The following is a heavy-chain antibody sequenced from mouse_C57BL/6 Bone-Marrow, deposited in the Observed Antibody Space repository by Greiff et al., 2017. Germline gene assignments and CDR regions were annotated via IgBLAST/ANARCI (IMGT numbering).Heavy chain of an antibody. CDR3: ARRILYYFDY. V-gene: IGHV1-26*01. J-gene: IGHJ2*01. CDR2: INPNNGGT. Sequence: EVQLQQSGPELVKPGASVKISCKASGYTFTDYYMNWVKQSHGKSLEWIGDINPNNGGTSYNQKFKGKDTLTVDKSSSTAYMELRSLTSEDSAVYYCARRILYYFDYWGQGTTLTVSS. CDR1: GYTFTDYY.